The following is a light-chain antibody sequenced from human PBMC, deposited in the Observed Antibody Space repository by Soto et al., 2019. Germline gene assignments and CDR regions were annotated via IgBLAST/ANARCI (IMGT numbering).Light chain of an antibody. J-gene: IGKJ2*01. CDR3: QQYQNLPYT. Sequence: DIQMTQSPSSLSASVGDRVTITCHASLDIRNYLNWYQQKPGKAPKLLIYDASNLETGVPSRFSGSGSGTDFTFTISSLQPEDIATYYCQQYQNLPYTFGQGTRLEIK. CDR1: LDIRNY. CDR2: DAS. V-gene: IGKV1-33*01.